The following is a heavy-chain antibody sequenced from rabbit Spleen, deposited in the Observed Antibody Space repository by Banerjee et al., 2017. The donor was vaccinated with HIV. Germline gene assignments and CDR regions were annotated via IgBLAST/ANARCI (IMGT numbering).Heavy chain of an antibody. CDR2: IDIGSSGFT. CDR1: GFDFSSAYD. CDR3: ARDTSSSFSSYGMDL. Sequence: QEQVVESGGGLVQPGGSLKLSCKGSGFDFSSAYDMCWVRQAPGKGLEWIACIDIGSSGFTYFATWAKGRFTCSKTSSTTVTLQMTRLTAADTATYFCARDTSSSFSSYGMDLWGQGTLVTVS. D-gene: IGHD1-1*01. V-gene: IGHV1S45*01. J-gene: IGHJ6*01.